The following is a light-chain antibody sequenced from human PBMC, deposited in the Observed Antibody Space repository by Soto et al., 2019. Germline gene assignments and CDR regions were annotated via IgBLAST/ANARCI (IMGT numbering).Light chain of an antibody. CDR3: VQGTHWPWT. J-gene: IGKJ1*01. CDR2: QVS. V-gene: IGKV2-30*01. Sequence: DVVMTQSPLSLSVTLGQPASISCRSSQGLVYSDGNTFLNWFHQRPGESPRRLIYQVSNRDSGVPDRLSGSGSCTNYTLTISRVEAEDVGIYYCVQGTHWPWTFGQGTKVEIK. CDR1: QGLVYSDGNTF.